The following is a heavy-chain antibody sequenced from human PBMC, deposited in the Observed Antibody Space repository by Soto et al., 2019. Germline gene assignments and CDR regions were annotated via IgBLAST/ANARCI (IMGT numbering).Heavy chain of an antibody. V-gene: IGHV1-2*02. CDR3: ARELTSSRIQPSDY. D-gene: IGHD5-18*01. Sequence: ASVKVSCKASGYTFTGYYMHWVRQAPGQGLEWMGWINPNSGGTNYAQKFQGRVTMTRDTSISTAYMELGRLRSDDTAVYYCARELTSSRIQPSDYWGQGTLVTVSS. J-gene: IGHJ4*02. CDR1: GYTFTGYY. CDR2: INPNSGGT.